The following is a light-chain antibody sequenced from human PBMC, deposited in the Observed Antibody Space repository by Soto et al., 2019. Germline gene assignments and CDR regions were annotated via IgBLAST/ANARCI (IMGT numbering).Light chain of an antibody. J-gene: IGKJ2*01. CDR2: NAF. Sequence: DIEITQSPSTLSASVGDSVTITCRASLSINSLMAWYPLHPGKAPKLLIHNAFSQENGVPSRFGGSGSGTALTLSITSLQPDDFATYYCLPYDQYSTFGQGTKLEI. CDR3: LPYDQYST. CDR1: LSINSL. V-gene: IGKV1-5*01.